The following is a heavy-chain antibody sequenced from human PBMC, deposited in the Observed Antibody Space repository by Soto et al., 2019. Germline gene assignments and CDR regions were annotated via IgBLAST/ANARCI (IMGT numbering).Heavy chain of an antibody. CDR2: IFHSLGA. J-gene: IGHJ4*02. V-gene: IGHV4-59*01. Sequence: PSETLSLTCTVSGGSTTSDYWSWIRQPPGKGLEWLLDIFHSLGAKYNPSLGSRGTISLETSKNQLSLSLRSVTAADTAIYFCVRHLNGSGHXWGQGTLVTVSX. D-gene: IGHD3-10*01. CDR3: VRHLNGSGHX. CDR1: GGSTTSDY.